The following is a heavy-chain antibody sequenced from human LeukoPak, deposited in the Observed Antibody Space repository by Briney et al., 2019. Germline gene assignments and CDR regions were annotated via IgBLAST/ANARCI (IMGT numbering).Heavy chain of an antibody. J-gene: IGHJ4*02. CDR3: ARGRIPGVGTVAVYFDS. CDR2: IYYSGSA. V-gene: IGHV4-31*03. CDR1: GGSISSGGYY. D-gene: IGHD6-19*01. Sequence: SQTLSLTCTVSGGSISSGGYYWSWIRQHPGKGLEWIGYIYYSGSAYYNPSLKSRVTISLDTSKNQFSLQLNSVTPEDTAVYYCARGRIPGVGTVAVYFDSWGQGTLVTVSS.